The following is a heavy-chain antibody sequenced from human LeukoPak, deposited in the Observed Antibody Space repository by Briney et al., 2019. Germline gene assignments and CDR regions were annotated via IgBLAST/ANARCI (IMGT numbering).Heavy chain of an antibody. V-gene: IGHV3-33*06. CDR2: IWYDGSYK. D-gene: IGHD3-10*01. Sequence: GGSLRLSCAASGFTFSSYGMHWVRQAPGKGLEWVAVIWYDGSYKYYADSVKGRFTISRDNSKNTLYLQMNSLRAEDTAVYYCAEDRGYYGSGGDYWGQGTLVTVSS. J-gene: IGHJ4*02. CDR3: AEDRGYYGSGGDY. CDR1: GFTFSSYG.